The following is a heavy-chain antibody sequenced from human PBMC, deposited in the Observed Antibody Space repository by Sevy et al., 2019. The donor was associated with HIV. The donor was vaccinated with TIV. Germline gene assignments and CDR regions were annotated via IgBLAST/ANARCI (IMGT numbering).Heavy chain of an antibody. CDR3: ARDGGFSIKWYPLY. CDR2: ISYEGTET. J-gene: IGHJ4*01. D-gene: IGHD3-3*02. Sequence: GGSLRLSCAASGFAFSSHAMHWVRQAPGKGLEWVATISYEGTETFYAASVEGRFTISRDNSKNMLSLQINSLRPEDTAVYYCARDGGFSIKWYPLYWSRGTLVTVSS. V-gene: IGHV3-30-3*01. CDR1: GFAFSSHA.